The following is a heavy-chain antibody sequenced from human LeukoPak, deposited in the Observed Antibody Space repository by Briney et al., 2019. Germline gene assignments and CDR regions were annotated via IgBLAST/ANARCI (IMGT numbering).Heavy chain of an antibody. J-gene: IGHJ6*03. Sequence: SETLSLTCAVYGGSFSGYYWSWIRQPPGKGLEWIGEINHSGSTNYNPSLKSRVTISVDTSKNQFSLKLSSVTAADTAVYYCARGGPSMVRGVYYYMDVWGKGTTVTVSS. CDR1: GGSFSGYY. CDR3: ARGGPSMVRGVYYYMDV. V-gene: IGHV4-34*01. CDR2: INHSGST. D-gene: IGHD3-10*01.